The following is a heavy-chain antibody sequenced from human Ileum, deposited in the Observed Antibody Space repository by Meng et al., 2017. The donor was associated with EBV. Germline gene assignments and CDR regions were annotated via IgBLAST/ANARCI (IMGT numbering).Heavy chain of an antibody. Sequence: PLVASGGGLIQPGVSLRLACAASWCTFSTFAMYWVRQEPGKGLEWFSAISDSGEKTIYADSVKGRFTISRDNSKTTLSLQMSSLRAEDTAVYYCAKQLGDNLGIDYWGQGTLVTVSS. J-gene: IGHJ4*02. CDR3: AKQLGDNLGIDY. CDR2: ISDSGEKT. CDR1: WCTFSTFA. V-gene: IGHV3-23*04. D-gene: IGHD2-21*02.